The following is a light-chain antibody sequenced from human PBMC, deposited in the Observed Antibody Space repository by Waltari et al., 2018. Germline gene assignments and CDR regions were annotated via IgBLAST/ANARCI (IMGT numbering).Light chain of an antibody. CDR3: QQYDNYWT. Sequence: DISMTQSPSTLSASAGDRVTNTCRASQSITNWLAWYHQKPGKAPKLLIYKASNLESGVPSRFSGSGSGTEFTLTISSLQPDDFATYYCQQYDNYWTFGQGTKVEIK. CDR1: QSITNW. CDR2: KAS. J-gene: IGKJ1*01. V-gene: IGKV1-5*03.